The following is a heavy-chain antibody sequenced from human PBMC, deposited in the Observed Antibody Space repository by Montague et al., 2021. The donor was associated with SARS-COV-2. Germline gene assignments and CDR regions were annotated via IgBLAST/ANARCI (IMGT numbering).Heavy chain of an antibody. CDR1: GGSIRSGIYY. CDR3: ARGTTVSSSGYYTGWFDP. J-gene: IGHJ5*02. D-gene: IGHD3-3*01. V-gene: IGHV4-61*02. CDR2: IYTSGST. Sequence: TLSLTCTVSGGSIRSGIYYWSWIRQPAGKGLEWIGRIYTSGSTNYNPSLNSRVTISVDTSKNQFSLKLSSVTAADTAVYYCARGTTVSSSGYYTGWFDPGGQGTLVTVSS.